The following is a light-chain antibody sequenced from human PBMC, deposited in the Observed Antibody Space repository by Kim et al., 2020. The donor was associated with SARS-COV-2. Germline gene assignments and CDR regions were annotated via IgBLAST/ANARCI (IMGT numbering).Light chain of an antibody. CDR2: DAS. Sequence: DIQMTQSPSSLSASVGDRVTITCQASDDIEYYLSWFMQKPGKAPKLLVYDASKLETGVPSRFSGSGSGRHFTFTISSLQPEDIATYYCQHYGNLPITFGQGTRLEIK. V-gene: IGKV1-33*01. CDR3: QHYGNLPIT. J-gene: IGKJ5*01. CDR1: DDIEYY.